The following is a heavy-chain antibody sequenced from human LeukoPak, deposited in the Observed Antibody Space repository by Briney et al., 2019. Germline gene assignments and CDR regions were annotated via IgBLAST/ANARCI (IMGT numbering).Heavy chain of an antibody. CDR2: ISYDGSNK. Sequence: GGSLRLSCAASGFTFSSYAMHWVRQAPGKGLELVAVISYDGSNKYYAHSVKGRLTIFRDNSKNTLYLQMNSLRAEDTAVYYCASWPVGWYGEDSWGQGTLVTVSS. V-gene: IGHV3-30-3*01. J-gene: IGHJ4*02. CDR1: GFTFSSYA. D-gene: IGHD6-19*01. CDR3: ASWPVGWYGEDS.